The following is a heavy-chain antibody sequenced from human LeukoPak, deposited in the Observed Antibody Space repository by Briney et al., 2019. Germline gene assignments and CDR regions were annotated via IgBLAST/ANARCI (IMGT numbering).Heavy chain of an antibody. CDR2: ITSGGNT. V-gene: IGHV3-13*04. CDR3: VRGGPLAGHAFDV. J-gene: IGHJ3*01. CDR1: GFTFSKYD. D-gene: IGHD6-19*01. Sequence: GGSLRLSCAGSGFTFSKYDMHWVRQATGRGLEWVSDITSGGNTHYQGSVKGRFTISRDNAKNCFYLEMNSLRVGDTAVYYCVRGGPLAGHAFDVWGRGTLVTVS.